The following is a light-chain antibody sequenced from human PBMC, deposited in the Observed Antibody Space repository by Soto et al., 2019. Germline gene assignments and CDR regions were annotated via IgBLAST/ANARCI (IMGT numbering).Light chain of an antibody. CDR2: GAS. J-gene: IGKJ1*01. CDR1: QSIRHY. CDR3: QHHNSYSQT. Sequence: DIQMTQSPPTLSASVGDRVTITCRASQSIRHYLAWYQQMPGKAPKLLIYGASTLQSGVPSRFSGRGSGTECTLTISSVQPDDFGTYFCQHHNSYSQTFGQGTKVEIK. V-gene: IGKV1-5*01.